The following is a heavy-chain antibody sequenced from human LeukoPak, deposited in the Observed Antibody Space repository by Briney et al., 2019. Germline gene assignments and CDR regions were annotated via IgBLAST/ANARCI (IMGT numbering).Heavy chain of an antibody. V-gene: IGHV4-4*02. D-gene: IGHD3-3*01. CDR1: GGSISSSNW. Sequence: SETLSLTCAVSGGSISSSNWWSWVRQPPGKGLEWIGGIYYSGSTYYNPSLKSRVTISVDTSKNQFSLKLSSVTAADTAVYYCARAPYDFWSGYYVDYWGQGTLVTVSS. CDR3: ARAPYDFWSGYYVDY. J-gene: IGHJ4*02. CDR2: IYYSGST.